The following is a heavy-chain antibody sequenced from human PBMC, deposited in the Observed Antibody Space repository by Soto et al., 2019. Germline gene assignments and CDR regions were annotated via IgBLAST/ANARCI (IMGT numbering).Heavy chain of an antibody. CDR2: IWYDGSNK. D-gene: IGHD1-26*01. J-gene: IGHJ4*02. CDR1: GFTFSSYG. Sequence: QVQLVESGGGVVQPGRSLRLSCAASGFTFSSYGMHWVRQAPGKGLEWVAVIWYDGSNKYYADSVKGRFTISRDNSKNTLYLQMNSLRAEDTAVYYCARDLLAKTWYSASYYNYWGQGTLVTVSS. V-gene: IGHV3-33*01. CDR3: ARDLLAKTWYSASYYNY.